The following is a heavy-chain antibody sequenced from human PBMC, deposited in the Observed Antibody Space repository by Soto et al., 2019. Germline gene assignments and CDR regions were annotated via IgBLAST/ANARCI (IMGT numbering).Heavy chain of an antibody. CDR1: GDSVSSNSAA. D-gene: IGHD6-13*01. V-gene: IGHV6-1*01. CDR3: ARGPPAYSSSWYFWFDP. CDR2: TYYRSKWYN. J-gene: IGHJ5*02. Sequence: PSQTLSLNCAISGDSVSSNSAAWNWIRQSPSRGLEWLGRTYYRSKWYNDYAVSVKSRITINPDTSKNQFSLQLNSVTPEDTAVYYCARGPPAYSSSWYFWFDPWGQGTLVTVSS.